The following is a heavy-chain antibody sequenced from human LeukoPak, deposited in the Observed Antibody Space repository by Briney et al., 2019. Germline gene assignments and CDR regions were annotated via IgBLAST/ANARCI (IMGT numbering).Heavy chain of an antibody. V-gene: IGHV3-9*01. Sequence: GRSLRLSCAASGFTFDDHGMHWVRQGPGKGLEWVSGISWNGGSTGYADSVKGRFTISRDNTKNSLYLQMNSLRPEDTAFYYCTKELYTTNHFDSWGQGTLVTVSS. CDR2: ISWNGGST. CDR1: GFTFDDHG. CDR3: TKELYTTNHFDS. D-gene: IGHD2-2*02. J-gene: IGHJ4*02.